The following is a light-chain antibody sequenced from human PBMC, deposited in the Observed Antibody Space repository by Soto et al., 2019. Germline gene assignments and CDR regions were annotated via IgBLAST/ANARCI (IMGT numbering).Light chain of an antibody. V-gene: IGKV3-20*01. CDR2: DAS. J-gene: IGKJ1*01. CDR1: QSVSSNY. Sequence: EIVLTQSPGTLSLSPGERATLSCRASQSVSSNYLAWYQLKPGQAPRLLIYDASTRATGIPDRVSGSGSGTDFTLTISRLEPEDFAVYYCQQYGSSPREFGQGTKVDIK. CDR3: QQYGSSPRE.